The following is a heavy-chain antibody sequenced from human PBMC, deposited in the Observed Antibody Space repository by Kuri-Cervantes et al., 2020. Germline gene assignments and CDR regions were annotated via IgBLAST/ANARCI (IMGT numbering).Heavy chain of an antibody. CDR1: GGSFSDYY. J-gene: IGHJ5*02. V-gene: IGHV4-34*01. CDR2: NHHRGYI. D-gene: IGHD6-13*01. Sequence: SQTLSLTCAFYGGSFSDYYWIWIRQAPGKGLEWIGENHHRGYINYNPSLKSRVTISVDTSKNQFSLKLSSVTAADTAVYYCARGRSWYRDWFDPWGQGTLVTVSS. CDR3: ARGRSWYRDWFDP.